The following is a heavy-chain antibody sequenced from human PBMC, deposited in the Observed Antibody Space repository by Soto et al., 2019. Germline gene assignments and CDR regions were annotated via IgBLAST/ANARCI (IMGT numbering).Heavy chain of an antibody. J-gene: IGHJ4*02. Sequence: GGSLRLSCAASGFTFSSYSMNWVRQAPGKGLEWVSYISSSSSTIYYADSVKGRFTISRDNAKNSLYLQMNSLRAEDTAVYYCATHSIAAAGTFDYWGQGTLVTVSS. CDR1: GFTFSSYS. CDR2: ISSSSSTI. V-gene: IGHV3-48*01. D-gene: IGHD6-13*01. CDR3: ATHSIAAAGTFDY.